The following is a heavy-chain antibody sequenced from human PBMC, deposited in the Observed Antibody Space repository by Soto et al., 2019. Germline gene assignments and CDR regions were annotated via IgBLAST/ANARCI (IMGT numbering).Heavy chain of an antibody. CDR1: GFTFSSFG. V-gene: IGHV3-33*01. Sequence: GGSLRLSCAASGFTFSSFGMHWVRQAPGKGLEWVAIIWYDGSNKKYADSVKGRFIISRDSSENRVYLQMNSLRAEDTAVYYCASGICSGGSCFNIDYCGLGTVVTVYS. D-gene: IGHD2-15*01. CDR3: ASGICSGGSCFNIDY. CDR2: IWYDGSNK. J-gene: IGHJ4*02.